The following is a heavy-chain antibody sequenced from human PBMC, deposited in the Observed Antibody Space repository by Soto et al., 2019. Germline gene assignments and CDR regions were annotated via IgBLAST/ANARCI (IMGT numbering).Heavy chain of an antibody. Sequence: GGSLRLSCAASGFTFSSYSMNWVRQAPGKGLEWVSYISSSSSTIYYADSVKGRFTISRDNAKNSLYLQMNSLRDEDTAVYYCARLMLDDYSNYEDYYYYYGMDVWGQGTTVTVSS. D-gene: IGHD4-4*01. CDR3: ARLMLDDYSNYEDYYYYYGMDV. CDR2: ISSSSSTI. J-gene: IGHJ6*02. V-gene: IGHV3-48*02. CDR1: GFTFSSYS.